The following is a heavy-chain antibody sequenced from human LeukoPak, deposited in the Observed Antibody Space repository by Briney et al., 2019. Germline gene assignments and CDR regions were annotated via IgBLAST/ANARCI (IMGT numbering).Heavy chain of an antibody. CDR1: GYTFTGYY. V-gene: IGHV1-2*02. Sequence: GASVKVSCKASGYTFTGYYMHWVRQAPGQGLEWMGWINPNSGGTNYAQKFQGRVTMTRDTSISTAYMELSSLRSEDTAVYYCATADGSGWYRTPTYYYFDYWGQGTLVTVSS. CDR3: ATADGSGWYRTPTYYYFDY. CDR2: INPNSGGT. D-gene: IGHD6-19*01. J-gene: IGHJ4*02.